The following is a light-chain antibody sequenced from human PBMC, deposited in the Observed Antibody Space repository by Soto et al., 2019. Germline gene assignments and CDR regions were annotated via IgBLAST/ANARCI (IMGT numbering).Light chain of an antibody. CDR2: AAS. CDR3: QQRSNWPST. V-gene: IGKV3-11*01. Sequence: EIVLTQSPATLSLSPVSRATRSCRASPSVSSYLAWYQQKPGQAPRLLIYAASNRATGIPARFSGSGSGTDFTLTISSLEPEDFAVYYCQQRSNWPSTFGQGTRLEIK. J-gene: IGKJ5*01. CDR1: PSVSSY.